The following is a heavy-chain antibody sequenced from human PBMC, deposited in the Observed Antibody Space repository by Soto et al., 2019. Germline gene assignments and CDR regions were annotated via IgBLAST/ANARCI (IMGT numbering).Heavy chain of an antibody. CDR3: ARIGSNYGGSLPDVFDI. D-gene: IGHD4-17*01. Sequence: GGSLRLSCVASGLTFSRYWMSWVRQAPGKGLQWVANIKQDGSDKYYVDSVKGRFTISRDNARNSLYLQMNSLRAEDTALYYCARIGSNYGGSLPDVFDIWGQGTMVTVSS. CDR2: IKQDGSDK. V-gene: IGHV3-7*05. J-gene: IGHJ3*02. CDR1: GLTFSRYW.